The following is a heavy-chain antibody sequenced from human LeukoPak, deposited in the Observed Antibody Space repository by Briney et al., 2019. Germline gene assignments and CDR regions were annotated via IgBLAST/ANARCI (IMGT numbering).Heavy chain of an antibody. J-gene: IGHJ2*01. Sequence: SETLSLTCTVSGGSITSYYWSWIRQPPGKGLEWIAYIYYSGSTNYNPSLKSRVTISVDTSKTQFSLKLSSVTAADTAVYYCARRVYSGSYNWYFDLWGRGTLVTVSS. CDR2: IYYSGST. D-gene: IGHD1-26*01. V-gene: IGHV4-59*01. CDR1: GGSITSYY. CDR3: ARRVYSGSYNWYFDL.